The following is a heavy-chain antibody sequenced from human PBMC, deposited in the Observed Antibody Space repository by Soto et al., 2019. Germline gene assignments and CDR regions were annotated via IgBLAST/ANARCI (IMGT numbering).Heavy chain of an antibody. CDR2: TYYRSKWYN. J-gene: IGHJ6*02. CDR3: ARDKNWNYDGSYYYYGMDV. D-gene: IGHD1-7*01. V-gene: IGHV6-1*01. CDR1: GDSVSSNSAA. Sequence: SPTLSLTCAISGDSVSSNSAAWNWIRQTPSRGLEWLGRTYYRSKWYNDYAVSVKSRITINPDTSKNQFSLQLNSVTPEDTAVYYCARDKNWNYDGSYYYYGMDVWGQGTTVTVSS.